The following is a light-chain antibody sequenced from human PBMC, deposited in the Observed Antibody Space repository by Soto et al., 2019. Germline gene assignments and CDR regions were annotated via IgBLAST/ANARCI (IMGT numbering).Light chain of an antibody. Sequence: QSVLTQPPSASGTPGQRVTISCSGSSSNIGSNYVYWYQQLPGTAPKLLIYRNNQRPSGVPDRFSGSKSGTSASLAISGLGSEDVADYYCAAWDDSLSGPVFGGGTKLTVL. V-gene: IGLV1-47*01. CDR3: AAWDDSLSGPV. J-gene: IGLJ2*01. CDR1: SSNIGSNY. CDR2: RNN.